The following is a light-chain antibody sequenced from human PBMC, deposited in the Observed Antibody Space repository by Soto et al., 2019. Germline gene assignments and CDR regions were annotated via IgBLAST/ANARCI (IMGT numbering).Light chain of an antibody. Sequence: QSALTQPASVSGSPGQSITISCTGTSSDVGGYNYVSWYQQYPGKAPKLMIYDVINRPSGVSNRFSGSKSGNTASLTVSGLQAEDEADYYCSSYTSSTTLVFGGGKKLTVL. CDR3: SSYTSSTTLV. CDR1: SSDVGGYNY. J-gene: IGLJ2*01. V-gene: IGLV2-14*01. CDR2: DVI.